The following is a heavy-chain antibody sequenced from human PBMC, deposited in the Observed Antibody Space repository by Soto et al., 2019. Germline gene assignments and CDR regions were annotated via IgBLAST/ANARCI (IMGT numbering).Heavy chain of an antibody. V-gene: IGHV1-8*01. CDR1: GYTFTSYD. J-gene: IGHJ4*02. D-gene: IGHD3-10*01. CDR2: MNPNSGNT. CDR3: ARGPLLLWFGELFSAQFDY. Sequence: ASGKVSCKASGYTFTSYDINWVRQATGQGLEWMGWMNPNSGNTGYAQKFQGRVTMTRNTSISTAYMELSSLRSEDTAVYYCARGPLLLWFGELFSAQFDYWGQGTLVTVSS.